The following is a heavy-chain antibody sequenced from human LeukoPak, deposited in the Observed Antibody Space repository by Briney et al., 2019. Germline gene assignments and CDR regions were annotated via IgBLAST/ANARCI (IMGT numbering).Heavy chain of an antibody. D-gene: IGHD4-17*01. J-gene: IGHJ4*02. CDR1: GGSISSSSYY. CDR2: IYYSGST. CDR3: ARHQIDTVTVDY. V-gene: IGHV4-39*01. Sequence: SETLSLTCTVSGGSISSSSYYWGWHGQPPGKGLEWIGSIYYSGSTYYNPSLKSRVTISVDTSKNQFSLKLGSVAAADTAVYYCARHQIDTVTVDYWGQGTLVTVSS.